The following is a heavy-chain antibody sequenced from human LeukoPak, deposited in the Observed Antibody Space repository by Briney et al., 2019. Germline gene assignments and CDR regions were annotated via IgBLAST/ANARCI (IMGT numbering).Heavy chain of an antibody. CDR3: ARTVKRYYYYYYMDV. Sequence: SETLSLTCTVSGGSISSGSYYWSWIRQPAGKGLEWIGRIYTSGSTNYNPSLKSRVTISVDTSKNQFSLKLSSVTAADTAVYYCARTVKRYYYYYYMDVWGKGTTVTVSS. J-gene: IGHJ6*03. CDR1: GGSISSGSYY. CDR2: IYTSGST. D-gene: IGHD1-1*01. V-gene: IGHV4-61*02.